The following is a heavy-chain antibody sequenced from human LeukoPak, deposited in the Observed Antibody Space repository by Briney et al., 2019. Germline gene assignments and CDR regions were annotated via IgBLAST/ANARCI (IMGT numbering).Heavy chain of an antibody. CDR3: ARFGYDSSGYSAFDI. CDR1: GASITSGSYY. D-gene: IGHD3-22*01. V-gene: IGHV4-39*07. Sequence: PSETLSLTCTVSGASITSGSYYWGWIRQPPGKGLEWIGSIYYSGSTYYNPSLKSRVTISVDTSKNQFSLKLSSVTAADMAVYYCARFGYDSSGYSAFDIWGQGTMVTVSS. CDR2: IYYSGST. J-gene: IGHJ3*02.